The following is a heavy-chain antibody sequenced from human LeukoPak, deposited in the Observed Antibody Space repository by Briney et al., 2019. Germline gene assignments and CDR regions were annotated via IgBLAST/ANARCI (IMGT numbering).Heavy chain of an antibody. CDR2: INWNSGSI. CDR1: GFTFGDYA. D-gene: IGHD3-16*01. Sequence: RGRSLRLSCAASGFTFGDYAMHWVRQPPGKGLECVSGINWNSGSIGYADSVKGRFTISRDNAKNSLYLQMNSLRAEDTALYYCTMGMGQFYYYYYMDVWGKGTAVTVSS. CDR3: TMGMGQFYYYYYMDV. V-gene: IGHV3-9*01. J-gene: IGHJ6*03.